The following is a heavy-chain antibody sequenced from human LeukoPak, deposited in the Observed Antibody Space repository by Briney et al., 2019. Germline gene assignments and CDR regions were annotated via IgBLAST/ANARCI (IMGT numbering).Heavy chain of an antibody. J-gene: IGHJ6*03. CDR1: GGSFSDYY. Sequence: PSETLSLTCVVYGGSFSDYYWTWVRQPPGKGLEWIGEINHSGATKYNPSLKSRVTISIDTSNNQFSLKLNSVTAADTAVYYCARGEGTLAGRRWPYSLYYYVDVWGKGTTVTVSS. CDR2: INHSGAT. CDR3: ARGEGTLAGRRWPYSLYYYVDV. D-gene: IGHD6-19*01. V-gene: IGHV4-34*01.